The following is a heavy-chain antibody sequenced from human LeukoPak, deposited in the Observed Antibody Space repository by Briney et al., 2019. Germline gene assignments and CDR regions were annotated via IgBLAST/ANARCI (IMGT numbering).Heavy chain of an antibody. J-gene: IGHJ4*02. D-gene: IGHD6-13*01. CDR1: GYSISSGYS. CDR3: ARALSSSWFDY. Sequence: PSETLSLTCTVSGYSISSGYSWGWIRPPPGKGLEWIASIYHGGSTYYNSSLKSRVTISVDTSKKQFSLKLSSVTAADTAVYYCARALSSSWFDYWGQGTLVTVSS. CDR2: IYHGGST. V-gene: IGHV4-38-2*02.